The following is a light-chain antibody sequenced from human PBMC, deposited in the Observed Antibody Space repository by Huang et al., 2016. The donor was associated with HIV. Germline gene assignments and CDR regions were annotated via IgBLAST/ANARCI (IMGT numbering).Light chain of an antibody. CDR3: QQYNNWYT. CDR1: QSVGSH. Sequence: DTVMTQSPATLSVSPGERATLSCRASQSVGSHLAWYQQKPGQAPRLIIYVASTRATGIPARFSGSGSGTEFTLTISSLQSEDFAIYYCQQYNNWYTFGQGTKLEIK. V-gene: IGKV3-15*01. J-gene: IGKJ2*01. CDR2: VAS.